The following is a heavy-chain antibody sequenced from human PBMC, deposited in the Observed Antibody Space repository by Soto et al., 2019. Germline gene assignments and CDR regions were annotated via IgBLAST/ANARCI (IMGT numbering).Heavy chain of an antibody. V-gene: IGHV3-9*01. CDR2: ISWNSGNI. CDR1: GFTFDDYA. CDR3: AKGAVTSIFGYFDY. D-gene: IGHD3-3*01. J-gene: IGHJ4*02. Sequence: DVHLVESGGDLVQPGRSLRLSCTASGFTFDDYAMHWVQQVPGKGLEWVSSISWNSGNIVYADSVKGRFTISRDSANNSLYLQMSSLRTEDTALYYCAKGAVTSIFGYFDYWGQGTLVTVSS.